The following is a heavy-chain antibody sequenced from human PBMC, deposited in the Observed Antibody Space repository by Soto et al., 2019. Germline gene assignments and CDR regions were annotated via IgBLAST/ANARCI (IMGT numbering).Heavy chain of an antibody. J-gene: IGHJ5*02. Sequence: QLQLQESGPGLVKPSETLSLTCTVSGGSISSWSNYWGWSRQSPGKGLEWIGLIYYTGTPYYNQSLKRRVTISVDTAKGQCSLMLGSVTAADTAVSFCAALPKHTRLYRDSPNCSNWFDHWGQGTLVTVSS. D-gene: IGHD3-16*02. CDR3: AALPKHTRLYRDSPNCSNWFDH. CDR1: GGSISSWSNY. V-gene: IGHV4-39*01. CDR2: IYYTGTP.